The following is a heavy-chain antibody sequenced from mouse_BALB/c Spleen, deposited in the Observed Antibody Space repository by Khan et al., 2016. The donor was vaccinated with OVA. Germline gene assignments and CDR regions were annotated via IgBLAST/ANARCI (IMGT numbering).Heavy chain of an antibody. V-gene: IGHV3-6*02. D-gene: IGHD3-1*01. J-gene: IGHJ3*01. CDR1: GYAITSGYY. CDR2: ISYDGSN. CDR3: ARGGSSGAAWFNY. Sequence: EVQLQESGPGLVKPSQSLSLTCSVTGYAITSGYYWNWIRQFPGNKLEWMGYISYDGSNNYNPSLKNRISITRDTSKNQFFLKLNSVTPEDTATXDGARGGSSGAAWFNYWGQGTLVTVSA.